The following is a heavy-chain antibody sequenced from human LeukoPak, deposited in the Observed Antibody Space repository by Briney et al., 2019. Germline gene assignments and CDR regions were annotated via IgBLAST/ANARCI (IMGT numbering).Heavy chain of an antibody. J-gene: IGHJ4*02. D-gene: IGHD3-9*01. CDR3: ARAEKYDILTGYARGPFDY. Sequence: ASVKVSCKASGGTFSSYAISWVRQAPRQGLEWMGGIIPIFGTANYAQKFQGRVTITADESTSTAYMELSSLRSEDTAVYYCARAEKYDILTGYARGPFDYWGQGTLVTVSS. CDR2: IIPIFGTA. V-gene: IGHV1-69*01. CDR1: GGTFSSYA.